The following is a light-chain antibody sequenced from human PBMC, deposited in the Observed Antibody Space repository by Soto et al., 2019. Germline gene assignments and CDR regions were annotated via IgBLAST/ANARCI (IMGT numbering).Light chain of an antibody. CDR1: SSNIGAGYD. V-gene: IGLV1-40*01. CDR2: GNS. CDR3: QSYDSSLSRYV. J-gene: IGLJ1*01. Sequence: QSVLTQPPSVSGAPGQRVTISCTGSSSNIGAGYDVHWYQQLPGTAPKLLIYGNSNRPSGVPDRFSGSKSGTSASLAITGLQAEDGADYYCQSYDSSLSRYVFGTGTKVTVL.